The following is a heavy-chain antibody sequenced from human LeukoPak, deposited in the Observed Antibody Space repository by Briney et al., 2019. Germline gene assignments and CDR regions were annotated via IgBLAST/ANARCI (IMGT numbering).Heavy chain of an antibody. CDR1: GFTFTDYW. D-gene: IGHD6-13*01. CDR3: ARDGTAAGLYFDL. J-gene: IGHJ4*01. CDR2: IRQDGSEK. V-gene: IGHV3-7*01. Sequence: GGSLRLSCEVSGFTFTDYWMNWVRQAPGRGPEWVASIRQDGSEKIYVDSVKGRFTISRDNTKNSLSLQLNGLRAEDTAVYYCARDGTAAGLYFDLWGQGTLVTVSS.